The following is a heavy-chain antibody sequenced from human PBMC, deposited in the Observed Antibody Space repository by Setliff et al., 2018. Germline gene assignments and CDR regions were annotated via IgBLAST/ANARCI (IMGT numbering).Heavy chain of an antibody. CDR2: INPNSGGT. CDR1: GYTFTGYY. J-gene: IGHJ6*03. CDR3: ARIGVDYGDYQSRAERFYYYYMDV. Sequence: ASVKVSCKASGYTFTGYYMHWVRQAPGQGLEWMGWINPNSGGTNYAQKFQGRVTMTRDTSISTAYMELSRLRSDDTAVYYCARIGVDYGDYQSRAERFYYYYMDVWGKGTTVTVSS. D-gene: IGHD4-17*01. V-gene: IGHV1-2*02.